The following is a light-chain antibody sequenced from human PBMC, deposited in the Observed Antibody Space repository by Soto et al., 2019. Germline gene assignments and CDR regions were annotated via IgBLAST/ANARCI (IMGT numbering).Light chain of an antibody. CDR2: EVN. J-gene: IGLJ3*02. V-gene: IGLV2-14*01. CDR3: GTWDSLRWV. CDR1: SSDVGGYTY. Sequence: QSALTQPASVSGSPRQSITISCTGASSDVGGYTYVSWYQQHPGKAPKLIIYEVNNRPSGVSHRFSGSKSGTSATLGITGLQTGDEADYYCGTWDSLRWVFGGGTKVTVL.